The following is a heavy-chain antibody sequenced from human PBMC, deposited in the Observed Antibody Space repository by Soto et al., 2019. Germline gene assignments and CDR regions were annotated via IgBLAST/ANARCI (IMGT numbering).Heavy chain of an antibody. CDR2: MYYSGIT. J-gene: IGHJ4*02. CDR1: GGSITTGGSY. D-gene: IGHD3-3*01. CDR3: ARAINDFWSGFSYYLDN. V-gene: IGHV4-31*01. Sequence: QVQLQESGPGLVKPSQTLSLTCTVSGGSITTGGSYWSWIRQHPGKGLEWIGYMYYSGITYYNPSLKIHFTISVDTSQNQFSLRLTSVTAADTAVYYCARAINDFWSGFSYYLDNWGQGTLVTVSS.